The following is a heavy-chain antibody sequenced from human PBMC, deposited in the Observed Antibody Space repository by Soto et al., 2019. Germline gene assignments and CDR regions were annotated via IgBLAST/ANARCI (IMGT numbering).Heavy chain of an antibody. V-gene: IGHV3-33*01. CDR3: AREPGIAAALPFDY. D-gene: IGHD6-13*01. CDR1: GFTFSSYG. CDR2: IWYDGSNK. J-gene: IGHJ4*02. Sequence: ESGGGVVQPGRSLRLSCAASGFTFSSYGMHWVRQAPGKGLEWVAVIWYDGSNKYYADSVKGRFTISRDNSKNTLYLQMNSLRAEDTAVYYCAREPGIAAALPFDYWGQGTLVTVSS.